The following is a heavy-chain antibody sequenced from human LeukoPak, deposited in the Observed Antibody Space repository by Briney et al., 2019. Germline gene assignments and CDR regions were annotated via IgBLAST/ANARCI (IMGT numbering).Heavy chain of an antibody. J-gene: IGHJ5*02. CDR2: IIPIFGTA. CDR3: ARDPDGVRDYPSSALNWFDP. V-gene: IGHV1-69*13. Sequence: SVKVSCKASGGTFSSYAISWVRQAPGQGLEWTGGIIPIFGTANYAQKFQGRVTITADESTSTAYMELSSLRSEDTAVYYCARDPDGVRDYPSSALNWFDPWGQGTLVTVSS. CDR1: GGTFSSYA. D-gene: IGHD2-8*01.